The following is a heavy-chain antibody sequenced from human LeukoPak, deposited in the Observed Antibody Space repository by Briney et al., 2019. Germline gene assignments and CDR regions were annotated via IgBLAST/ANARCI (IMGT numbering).Heavy chain of an antibody. D-gene: IGHD2-21*01. CDR3: ARGWQLGGDLGDAFDI. Sequence: SVKVSCKTSGGTFSSYTITWVRQAPGHGLEWMGGIIPIFGTTNYAQKFQGRVTITADESTSTAYMELSSLRSEDTAVYYCARGWQLGGDLGDAFDIWGQGTMVTVSS. J-gene: IGHJ3*02. CDR1: GGTFSSYT. V-gene: IGHV1-69*01. CDR2: IIPIFGTT.